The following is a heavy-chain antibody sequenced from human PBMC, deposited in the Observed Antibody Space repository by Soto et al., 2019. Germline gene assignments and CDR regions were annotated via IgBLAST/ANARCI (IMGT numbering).Heavy chain of an antibody. V-gene: IGHV4-59*01. CDR3: ARGRPFDS. CDR1: GGSISSDY. J-gene: IGHJ4*02. Sequence: SETLSLTCTVSGGSISSDYCNWIRQPPGKGLEWIGYVYYSGSTSYNPSLKSRVTISADTSKNQFSLKLSSVTAADTAVYYCARGRPFDSWGQGTLVTVSS. CDR2: VYYSGST.